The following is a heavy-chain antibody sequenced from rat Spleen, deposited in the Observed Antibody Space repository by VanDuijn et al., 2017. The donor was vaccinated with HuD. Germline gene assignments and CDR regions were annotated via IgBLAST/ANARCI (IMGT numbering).Heavy chain of an antibody. CDR2: ITNTGGSI. V-gene: IGHV5-29*01. Sequence: EVQLVESGGGLVQPRRSLKLSCTASGFTFSNYGMAWVRQAPTKGLEWVSSITNTGGSIYYPDSVKGRFTISRDNAKSTLYLQMNSLRSEDTATYYCTRPYLDYPGPHYFDYWGQGVMVTVSS. J-gene: IGHJ2*01. D-gene: IGHD1-4*01. CDR1: GFTFSNYG. CDR3: TRPYLDYPGPHYFDY.